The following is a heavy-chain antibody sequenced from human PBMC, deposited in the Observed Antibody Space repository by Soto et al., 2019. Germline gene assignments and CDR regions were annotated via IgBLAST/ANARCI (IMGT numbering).Heavy chain of an antibody. Sequence: GGSLRLSCAVSGFTFSNAWMSWVRQAPGKGLEWVGRIKSKTDGGTTDYAAPVKGRFTISRDDSKNTLYLQMNSLKTEDTAVYYCTGVGVAKSGTHYYYYGMDVWGQGTTVTVSS. CDR1: GFTFSNAW. V-gene: IGHV3-15*01. D-gene: IGHD3-3*01. CDR2: IKSKTDGGTT. J-gene: IGHJ6*02. CDR3: TGVGVAKSGTHYYYYGMDV.